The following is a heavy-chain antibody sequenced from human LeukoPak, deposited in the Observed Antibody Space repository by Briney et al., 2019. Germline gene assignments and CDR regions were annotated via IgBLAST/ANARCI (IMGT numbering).Heavy chain of an antibody. D-gene: IGHD3-10*01. CDR3: ARDGFFGSGFAGY. J-gene: IGHJ4*02. CDR1: GFTFSSYG. Sequence: SGGSLRLSCAASGFTFSSYGMHWVRQAPGKGLEWVAVIWYDGSNKYYADSVKGRFTISRDNSKNTLYLQMNSLRAEDTAVYYCARDGFFGSGFAGYWGQGTLVTVSS. CDR2: IWYDGSNK. V-gene: IGHV3-33*01.